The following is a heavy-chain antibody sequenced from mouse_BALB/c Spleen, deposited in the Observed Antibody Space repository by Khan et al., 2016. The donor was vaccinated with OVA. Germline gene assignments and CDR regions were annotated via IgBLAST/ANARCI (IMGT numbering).Heavy chain of an antibody. Sequence: EVQLQESGPGLVKPSQSLSLTCTVTGYSITSDYAWNWIRQFPGNKLEWMAYITYSGNTGYNPSLKGRISITRETSKNQFFLQLNSVTTEDTATYYCARDYGSSYLFFDYWGQGTTLTVSS. V-gene: IGHV3-2*02. CDR2: ITYSGNT. CDR3: ARDYGSSYLFFDY. J-gene: IGHJ2*01. D-gene: IGHD1-1*01. CDR1: GYSITSDYA.